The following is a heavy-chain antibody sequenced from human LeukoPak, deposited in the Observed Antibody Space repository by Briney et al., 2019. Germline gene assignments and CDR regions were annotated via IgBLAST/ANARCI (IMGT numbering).Heavy chain of an antibody. Sequence: PSETLSLSCAVYGGSFSGSYWSWIRQPPGKGLEWIGEINHSGSTNYNPSLKRRVTISVDTSKNQYALKLSSVTAADTAVYYCACSSTNYYYYGMDVWGQGTTVTVSS. V-gene: IGHV4-34*01. J-gene: IGHJ6*02. D-gene: IGHD2-2*01. CDR3: ACSSTNYYYYGMDV. CDR2: INHSGST. CDR1: GGSFSGSY.